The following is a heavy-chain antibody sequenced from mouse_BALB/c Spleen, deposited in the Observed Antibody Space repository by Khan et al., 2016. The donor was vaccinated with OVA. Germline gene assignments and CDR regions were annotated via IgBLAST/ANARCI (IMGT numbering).Heavy chain of an antibody. V-gene: IGHV3-2*02. CDR2: ISYSGST. CDR3: ARTARIKY. Sequence: VQLQQSGPGLVKPSQSLSLTCTVTGFSITSGYGWNWIRQFPGNKLEWMGYISYSGSTNYNPSLKSRISITRDTSKNQFFLQLNSVTTEDTATYYCARTARIKYWGQGTTLTVSS. J-gene: IGHJ2*01. CDR1: GFSITSGYG. D-gene: IGHD1-2*01.